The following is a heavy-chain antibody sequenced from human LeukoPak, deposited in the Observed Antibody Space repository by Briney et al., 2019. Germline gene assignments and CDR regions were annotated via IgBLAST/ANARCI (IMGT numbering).Heavy chain of an antibody. V-gene: IGHV4-39*07. CDR3: ARDAAYGSGSYPLDY. CDR1: GGSISNSNYY. Sequence: SETLSLTCTVSGGSISNSNYYWGWIRQPPGKGLEWIGGIHYRGDTYYNPSLKGRVTISIDTSKNHFSLKLNSVTAADTAVYYCARDAAYGSGSYPLDYWGQGTLVTVSS. CDR2: IHYRGDT. J-gene: IGHJ4*02. D-gene: IGHD3-10*01.